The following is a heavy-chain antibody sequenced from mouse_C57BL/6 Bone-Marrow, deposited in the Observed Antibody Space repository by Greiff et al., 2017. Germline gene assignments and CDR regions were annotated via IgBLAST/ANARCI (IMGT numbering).Heavy chain of an antibody. J-gene: IGHJ4*01. CDR2: ISSGSSTI. CDR1: GFTFSDYG. D-gene: IGHD1-1*01. Sequence: EVQRVESGGGLVKPGGSLKLSCAASGFTFSDYGMHWVRQAPEKGLEWVAYISSGSSTIYYADTVKGRFTLSRDNAKNTLFLQMTSLRSEDTAMYYCAKGSSSNYYAMDYWGQGTSVTVSS. V-gene: IGHV5-17*01. CDR3: AKGSSSNYYAMDY.